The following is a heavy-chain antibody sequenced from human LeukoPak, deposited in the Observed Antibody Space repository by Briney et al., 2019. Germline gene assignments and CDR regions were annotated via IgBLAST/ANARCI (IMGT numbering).Heavy chain of an antibody. D-gene: IGHD2-15*01. CDR2: INHSGST. V-gene: IGHV4-34*01. Sequence: SETLSLTCAVYGGSFSGYYWSWIRQPPGKGLEWIGEINHSGSTNYNPSLKSRVTISVDTSKNQFSLKVSSVTAADTAVYYCVRSEVETSGRDYWGHGTLVTVSS. J-gene: IGHJ4*01. CDR1: GGSFSGYY. CDR3: VRSEVETSGRDY.